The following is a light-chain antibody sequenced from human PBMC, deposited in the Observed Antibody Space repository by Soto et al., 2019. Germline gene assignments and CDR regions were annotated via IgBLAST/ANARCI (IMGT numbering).Light chain of an antibody. V-gene: IGKV1-5*01. CDR2: DAS. CDR1: QIISSW. J-gene: IGKJ1*01. Sequence: DIQRTQSPSTLSASLGDRFTVTGGSIQIISSWLAWYQQKPGKAPKLLIYDASSLESGVPSRFSGSGSGTEFTLTISSLQPDDFATYYCQQYNSYSWTFGQGTKVDI. CDR3: QQYNSYSWT.